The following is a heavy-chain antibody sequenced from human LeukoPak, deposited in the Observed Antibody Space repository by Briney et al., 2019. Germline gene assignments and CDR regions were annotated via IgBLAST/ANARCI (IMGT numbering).Heavy chain of an antibody. CDR1: GITFSSYS. CDR3: AKDRVPEWSGVGCCHYYGMDV. J-gene: IGHJ6*02. V-gene: IGHV3-23*01. Sequence: GGPLRLSCGASGITFSSYSMSGVRRAPGKALEWVSAISSSGGNTYYADSAKGRFTISRDNSKNTLYLQMNSLRAEDTAVYYCAKDRVPEWSGVGCCHYYGMDVWGQGTTVTVSS. D-gene: IGHD3-10*02. CDR2: ISSSGGNT.